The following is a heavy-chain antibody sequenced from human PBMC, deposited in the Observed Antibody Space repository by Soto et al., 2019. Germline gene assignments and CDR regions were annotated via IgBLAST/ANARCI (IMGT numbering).Heavy chain of an antibody. CDR2: ISSSSSYI. D-gene: IGHD6-25*01. CDR3: APSPGSVDY. J-gene: IGHJ4*02. CDR1: GFTFSSYS. Sequence: PGGSLRLSCAASGFTFSSYSMNWVRQAPGKGLEWVSSISSSSSYIYYADPVKGRFTISRDNAKNSLYLQMNSLRAEDTAVYYCAPSPGSVDYWGQGTLVTVSS. V-gene: IGHV3-21*01.